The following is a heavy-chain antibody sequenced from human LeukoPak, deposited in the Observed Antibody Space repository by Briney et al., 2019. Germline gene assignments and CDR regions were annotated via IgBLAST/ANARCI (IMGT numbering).Heavy chain of an antibody. Sequence: ASVKVSCKASGYTFTGYYMHWVRQAPGQGLEWMGRINPNSGGTNYAQKFQGRVTMTRDTSISTAYMELSRLRSDDTPVYYCASLHDYGDYVGYFDYWGQGTLSPSPQ. CDR3: ASLHDYGDYVGYFDY. CDR2: INPNSGGT. V-gene: IGHV1-2*06. CDR1: GYTFTGYY. J-gene: IGHJ4*02. D-gene: IGHD4-17*01.